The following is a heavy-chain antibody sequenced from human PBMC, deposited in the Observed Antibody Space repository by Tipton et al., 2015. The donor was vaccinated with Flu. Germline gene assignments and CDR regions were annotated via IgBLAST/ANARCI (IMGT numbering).Heavy chain of an antibody. Sequence: RSLRLSCAASGFTFSSYGMHWVRQAPGKGLEWVAVIWYDGSNKYYADSVKGRFAISRDNSKNTLYLQMNSLRAEDTAVYYCARDGYLTDWYFDLWGRGTLVTVSS. CDR1: GFTFSSYG. D-gene: IGHD5-18*01. V-gene: IGHV3-33*08. CDR3: ARDGYLTDWYFDL. J-gene: IGHJ2*01. CDR2: IWYDGSNK.